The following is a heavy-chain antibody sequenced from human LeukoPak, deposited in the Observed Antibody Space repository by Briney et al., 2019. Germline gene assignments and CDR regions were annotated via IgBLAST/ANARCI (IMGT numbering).Heavy chain of an antibody. Sequence: GSLRLSCAASGFTFSSYAMHWVRQAPGKGLEWVAVISYDGSNKYYADSVKGRFTISRDNSKNPLYLQMNSLRAEDTAVYYCATFLEQLDAGYYYYGMDVWGQGTTVTVSS. CDR2: ISYDGSNK. D-gene: IGHD6-6*01. CDR1: GFTFSSYA. J-gene: IGHJ6*02. CDR3: ATFLEQLDAGYYYYGMDV. V-gene: IGHV3-30-3*01.